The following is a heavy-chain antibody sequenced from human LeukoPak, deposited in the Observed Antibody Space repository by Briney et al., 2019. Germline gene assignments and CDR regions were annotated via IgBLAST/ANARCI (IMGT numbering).Heavy chain of an antibody. J-gene: IGHJ6*02. CDR2: ISYDGSNK. CDR1: GFTFSHYW. Sequence: GGSLRLSCAASGFTFSHYWMTWVRQAPGKGLEWVAVISYDGSNKYYADSVKGRFTISRDNSKNTLYLQMNSLRAEDTAVYYCARDLPYYYYGMDVWGQGTTVTVSS. V-gene: IGHV3-30*03. CDR3: ARDLPYYYYGMDV.